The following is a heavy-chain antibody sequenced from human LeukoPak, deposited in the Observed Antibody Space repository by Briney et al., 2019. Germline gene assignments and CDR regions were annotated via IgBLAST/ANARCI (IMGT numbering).Heavy chain of an antibody. CDR2: ITSSSSYI. V-gene: IGHV3-21*01. CDR1: GFTFSSYS. D-gene: IGHD3-22*01. CDR3: ARGPYDSSGYTTGFDP. Sequence: GGSLRLSCAASGFTFSSYSMNWVRQAPGKGLEWVSSITSSSSYIYYADSVKGRFTISRDNAKNSLYLQMNSLRAEDTAVYYCARGPYDSSGYTTGFDPWGQGTLVTVSS. J-gene: IGHJ5*02.